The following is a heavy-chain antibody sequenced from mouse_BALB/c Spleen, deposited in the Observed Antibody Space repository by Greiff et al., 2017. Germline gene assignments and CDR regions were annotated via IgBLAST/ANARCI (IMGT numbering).Heavy chain of an antibody. CDR3: ARYGNYVGWYFDV. Sequence: EVQVVESGGGLVQPGGSRKLSCAASGFTFSSFGMHWVRQAPEKGLEWVAYISSGSSTIYYADTVKGRFTISRDNPKNTLFLQMTSLRSEDTAMYYCARYGNYVGWYFDVWGAGTTVTVSS. CDR1: GFTFSSFG. J-gene: IGHJ1*01. V-gene: IGHV5-17*02. D-gene: IGHD2-1*01. CDR2: ISSGSSTI.